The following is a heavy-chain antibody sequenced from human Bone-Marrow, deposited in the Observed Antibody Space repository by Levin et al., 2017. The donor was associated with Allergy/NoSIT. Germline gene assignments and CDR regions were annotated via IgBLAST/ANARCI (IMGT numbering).Heavy chain of an antibody. V-gene: IGHV3-21*01. Sequence: GGSLRLSCTVSGFTFSIYSINWVRQAPGKGLEWVSSISSNGSDMYYVDSVRGRFTISRDNAKNSLTLQMNSLRAEDTAVYYCARGIIGDVRVAHKEAFDIWGQGTMVSVSS. D-gene: IGHD2-8*02. CDR1: GFTFSIYS. J-gene: IGHJ3*02. CDR2: ISSNGSDM. CDR3: ARGIIGDVRVAHKEAFDI.